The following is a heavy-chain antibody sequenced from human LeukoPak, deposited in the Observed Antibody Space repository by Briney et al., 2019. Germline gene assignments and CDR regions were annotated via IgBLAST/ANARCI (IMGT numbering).Heavy chain of an antibody. CDR3: ATPLSYYDSSGYTPFDY. D-gene: IGHD3-22*01. CDR1: GYTLTELS. J-gene: IGHJ4*02. V-gene: IGHV1-24*01. CDR2: FDPEDGET. Sequence: ASVKVSCKVSGYTLTELSMHWVRQAPGKGLEWMGDFDPEDGETIYAQKFQGRVTMTEDTSTDTAYMELSSLRSEDTAVYYCATPLSYYDSSGYTPFDYWGQGTLVTVSS.